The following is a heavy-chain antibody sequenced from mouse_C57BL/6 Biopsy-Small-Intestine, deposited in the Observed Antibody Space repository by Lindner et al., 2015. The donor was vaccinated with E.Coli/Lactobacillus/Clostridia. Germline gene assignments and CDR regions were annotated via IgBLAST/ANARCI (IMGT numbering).Heavy chain of an antibody. CDR2: IYPRSGNT. CDR1: GYTFTSYG. J-gene: IGHJ4*01. Sequence: VQLQESGAELVRPGASVNLSCKASGYTFTSYGINWVKQRTGQGLEWIGEIYPRSGNTYFNEKFKGKATLTADKSSTTAYMELRSLTSEDSAVYFCARTTTVVGGGAMDYWGQGTSVTVSS. D-gene: IGHD1-1*01. V-gene: IGHV1-81*01. CDR3: ARTTTVVGGGAMDY.